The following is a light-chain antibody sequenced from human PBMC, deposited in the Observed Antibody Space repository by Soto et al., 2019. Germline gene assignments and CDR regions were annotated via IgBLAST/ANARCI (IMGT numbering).Light chain of an antibody. CDR2: AAS. Sequence: DIQMTQSPSSLSASVGDRVTITCRTSQNISSHLNWYQQKPGKAPKLLIYAASSLQSGVPSTFSGSGSAKDFTLTISSLQPEDFATYYCQQLNSYPITFGQGTRLEIK. CDR1: QNISSH. J-gene: IGKJ5*01. CDR3: QQLNSYPIT. V-gene: IGKV1-39*01.